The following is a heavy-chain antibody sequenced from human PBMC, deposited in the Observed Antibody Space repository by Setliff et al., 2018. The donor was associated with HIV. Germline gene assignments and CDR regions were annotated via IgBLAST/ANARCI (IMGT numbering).Heavy chain of an antibody. CDR2: ISSDGRYI. CDR1: GFSFRTYN. J-gene: IGHJ6*03. CDR3: ARDRLGVKGYYYMDV. V-gene: IGHV3-21*04. D-gene: IGHD3-10*01. Sequence: PGGSLRLSCAASGFSFRTYNMNWVRQAPGKGLEWVSSISSDGRYIYYADSVKGRFTISRDDAKSSLYLHMISLRAEDTAVYYCARDRLGVKGYYYMDVWGKGTTVTVSS.